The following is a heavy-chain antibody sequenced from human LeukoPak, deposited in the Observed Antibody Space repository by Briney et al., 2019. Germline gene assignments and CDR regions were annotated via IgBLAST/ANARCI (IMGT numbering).Heavy chain of an antibody. J-gene: IGHJ4*02. V-gene: IGHV3-21*01. CDR3: ARAGRSSSWFDY. D-gene: IGHD6-13*01. Sequence: GGSLRLSCAASGFTFSSYSMNWVRQAPGKGLEWVSSISSSSSYIYYADSVKGRFTISRDNAKNSLYLQMNSLRAEDTAVYYCARAGRSSSWFDYSGQGTLVTVSS. CDR1: GFTFSSYS. CDR2: ISSSSSYI.